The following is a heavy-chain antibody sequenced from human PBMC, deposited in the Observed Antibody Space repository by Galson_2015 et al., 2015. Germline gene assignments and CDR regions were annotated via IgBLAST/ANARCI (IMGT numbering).Heavy chain of an antibody. V-gene: IGHV3-33*01. Sequence: SLRLSCAASGFTFSSYGMHWVRQAPGKGLEWVAVIWYDGSNKYYTDSVKGRFTISRDNSKKTLYLQMNSLRAEDTAVYYCARDDTMSSPLTDSSGQGSLVTVS. CDR1: GFTFSSYG. CDR3: ARDDTMSSPLTDS. D-gene: IGHD3-10*02. CDR2: IWYDGSNK. J-gene: IGHJ4*02.